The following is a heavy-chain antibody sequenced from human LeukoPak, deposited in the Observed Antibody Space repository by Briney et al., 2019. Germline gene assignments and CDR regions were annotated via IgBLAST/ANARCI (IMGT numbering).Heavy chain of an antibody. CDR1: GGSISSGGYS. Sequence: RASETLSLTCAVSGGSISSGGYSWSWIRQPAGKGLEWIGRIYTSGSTNYNPSLKSRVTMSVDTSKNQFSLKLSSVTAADTAVYYCARRGGGRWGQGTLVTVSS. D-gene: IGHD2-15*01. J-gene: IGHJ4*02. V-gene: IGHV4-61*02. CDR3: ARRGGGR. CDR2: IYTSGST.